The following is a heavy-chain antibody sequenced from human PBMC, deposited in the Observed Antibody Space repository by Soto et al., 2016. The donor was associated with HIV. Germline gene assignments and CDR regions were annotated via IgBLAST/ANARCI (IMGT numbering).Heavy chain of an antibody. CDR3: TICITNAPAADAFDI. Sequence: EVQLVESGGGLVKPGGSLRLSCAASGFTFSNAWMSWVRQAPGKGLEWVGRIKSKTDGGTTDYAAPVKGRFTISRDDSKNXLYLQMNSLKTEDTAVYYCTICITNAPAADAFDIWGQGTMVTVSS. V-gene: IGHV3-15*01. J-gene: IGHJ3*02. D-gene: IGHD3-10*01. CDR2: IKSKTDGGTT. CDR1: GFTFSNAW.